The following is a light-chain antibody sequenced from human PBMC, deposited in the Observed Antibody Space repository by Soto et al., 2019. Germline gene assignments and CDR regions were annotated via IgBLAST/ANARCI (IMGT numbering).Light chain of an antibody. CDR2: GAS. J-gene: IGKJ5*01. CDR1: QSVSSN. Sequence: IVMTQSAATLSVSPGQTATLSCRASQSVSSNLAWYQQKHGQAPRLLIYGASTRATGIPARFSGSGSGTEFNLTISSLQPEDFAVYYCQQYNNWPITFGQGTRLEIK. CDR3: QQYNNWPIT. V-gene: IGKV3-15*01.